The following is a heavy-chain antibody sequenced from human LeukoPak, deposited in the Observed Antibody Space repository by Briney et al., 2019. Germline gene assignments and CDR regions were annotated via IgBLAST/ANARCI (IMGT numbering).Heavy chain of an antibody. CDR1: GFTVSSNY. V-gene: IGHV3-53*01. D-gene: IGHD1-26*01. Sequence: PGGSLRLSCAASGFTVSSNYMSWVRQAPGKGLEWVSVIYSGGSTYYADSVKGRFTFSRDNSKNTLYLQMNSLRAEDTAVCYCARDIGSSASYWGQGTLVTVSS. J-gene: IGHJ4*02. CDR2: IYSGGST. CDR3: ARDIGSSASY.